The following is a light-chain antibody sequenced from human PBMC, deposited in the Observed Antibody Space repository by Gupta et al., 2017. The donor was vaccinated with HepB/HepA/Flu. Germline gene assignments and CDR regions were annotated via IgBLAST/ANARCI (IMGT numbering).Light chain of an antibody. CDR1: QSVAIR. CDR3: HHYGSSPLT. J-gene: IGKJ4*01. V-gene: IGKV3-20*01. CDR2: DTF. Sequence: ELVLTQSPGTMSLSPGEGATLSCRASQSVAIRLAWYQQKPGQTPRLLIYDTFTRATGIPDRFSASGSGTDFTLTSSRLEPEDFAVYYCHHYGSSPLTFGGGTKVEIK.